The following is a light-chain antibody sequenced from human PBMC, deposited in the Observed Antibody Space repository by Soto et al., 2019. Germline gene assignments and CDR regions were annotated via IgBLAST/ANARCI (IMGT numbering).Light chain of an antibody. CDR3: QRYNNWPLT. CDR2: DTS. CDR1: QGIGDT. J-gene: IGKJ4*01. V-gene: IGKV3-15*01. Sequence: EVVMRQSPATLSLSPGEGATLSCRASQGIGDTLAWYQHKPGQTPRLLIYDTSTRATGVPARFSSSRSGTEFTLTINRLPSEDFVVYYCQRYNNWPLTFGGGTKVESK.